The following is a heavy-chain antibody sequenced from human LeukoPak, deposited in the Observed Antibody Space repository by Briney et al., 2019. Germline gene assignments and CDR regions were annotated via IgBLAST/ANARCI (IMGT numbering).Heavy chain of an antibody. D-gene: IGHD2-2*01. CDR1: GFTFSSYW. Sequence: GGSLRFSCAASGFTFSSYWMTWVRQAPGKGLEWVAHIKQDGSEKYYVDSVKGRFTISRDNAKNSLYLQMNSLRAEDTAVYYCARGSYQLLWGGQGTLVTVSS. CDR2: IKQDGSEK. V-gene: IGHV3-7*01. CDR3: ARGSYQLLW. J-gene: IGHJ4*02.